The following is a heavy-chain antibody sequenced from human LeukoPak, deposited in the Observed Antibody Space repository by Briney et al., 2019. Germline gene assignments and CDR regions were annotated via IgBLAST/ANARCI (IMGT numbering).Heavy chain of an antibody. Sequence: SETLSLTCAVYGGSFSGYYWSWIRQPPGKGLEWIGEINHSGSTNYNPSLKSRVTISVDTSKNQFSLKLSSVTAADTAVYYCARHRTTVTRNYYYGMDVWGQGTTVTVSS. CDR2: INHSGST. D-gene: IGHD4-17*01. J-gene: IGHJ6*02. V-gene: IGHV4-34*01. CDR3: ARHRTTVTRNYYYGMDV. CDR1: GGSFSGYY.